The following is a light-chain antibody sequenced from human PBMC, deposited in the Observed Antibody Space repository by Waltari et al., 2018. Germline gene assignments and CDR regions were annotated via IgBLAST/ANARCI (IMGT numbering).Light chain of an antibody. CDR3: MQALQAPYT. CDR2: AVS. CDR1: QSLVFSDGNNY. Sequence: DIVMTHSPLSLPVTPGEPASISCRSRQSLVFSDGNNYLAWYQQKPGQSPQLLVYAVSKRASGVPDRFSGSGSGTDFTLKISRVEAEDVGVYYCMQALQAPYTFGQGTKLEIK. J-gene: IGKJ2*01. V-gene: IGKV2-28*01.